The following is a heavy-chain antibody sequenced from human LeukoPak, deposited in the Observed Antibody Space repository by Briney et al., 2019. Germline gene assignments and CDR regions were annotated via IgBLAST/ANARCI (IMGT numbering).Heavy chain of an antibody. J-gene: IGHJ6*04. V-gene: IGHV3-23*01. Sequence: QPGRSLRLSCAASGFTFSSYAMSWVRQAPGKGLEWVSAISGSGGSTYYADSVKGRFTISRDNSKNTLYLQMNSLRAEDTAVYYCARGTTGFWDGDLMDVWGKGTTVTVSS. D-gene: IGHD3-10*01. CDR1: GFTFSSYA. CDR2: ISGSGGST. CDR3: ARGTTGFWDGDLMDV.